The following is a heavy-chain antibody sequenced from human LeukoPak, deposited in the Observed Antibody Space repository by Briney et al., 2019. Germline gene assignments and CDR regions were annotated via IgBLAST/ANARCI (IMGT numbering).Heavy chain of an antibody. CDR2: IYSGGST. CDR3: ARDLQGSRWYLNAFDI. D-gene: IGHD6-13*01. V-gene: IGHV3-66*01. Sequence: GGSLRLSCAASGFTFSSYAMSWVRQAPGKGLEWVSAIYSGGSTYYADSVKGRFTISRDNSKNTLYLQMNSLRAEDTAVYYCARDLQGSRWYLNAFDIWGQGTMVTVSS. J-gene: IGHJ3*02. CDR1: GFTFSSYA.